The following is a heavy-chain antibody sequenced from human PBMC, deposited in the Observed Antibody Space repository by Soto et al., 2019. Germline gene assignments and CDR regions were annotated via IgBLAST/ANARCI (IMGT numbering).Heavy chain of an antibody. CDR3: ARENGSGTIQSYYGTDV. CDR2: IYTSGST. V-gene: IGHV4-4*07. CDR1: GGSISSYY. D-gene: IGHD3-10*01. J-gene: IGHJ6*02. Sequence: PSDTLSLTCTVSGGSISSYYWSWIRQPAGKGLEWIGRIYTSGSTNYNPSLKSRVTMSVDTSKNQFSLKLSSVTAADTAVYYCARENGSGTIQSYYGTDVWGQGTPVTVSS.